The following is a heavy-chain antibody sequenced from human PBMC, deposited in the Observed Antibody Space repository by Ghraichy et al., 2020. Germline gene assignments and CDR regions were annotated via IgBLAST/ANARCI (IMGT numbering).Heavy chain of an antibody. CDR3: TRDRRGSDLY. Sequence: GESLNISCIGSGFTFGDYAFSWFRQAPGKGLEWLGFIRKKSYGGTAEYAASVKGRFSISRDDSRSIAYLQMNSLKIEDTGSYYCTRDRRGSDLYWGQGTLVTVSS. CDR1: GFTFGDYA. J-gene: IGHJ4*02. CDR2: IRKKSYGGTA. D-gene: IGHD3-10*01. V-gene: IGHV3-49*03.